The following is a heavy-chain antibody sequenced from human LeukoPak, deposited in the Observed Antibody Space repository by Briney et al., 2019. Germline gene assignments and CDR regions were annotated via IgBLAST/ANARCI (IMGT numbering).Heavy chain of an antibody. J-gene: IGHJ4*02. CDR2: IRSKAYGGTT. V-gene: IGHV3-49*04. CDR1: GFTFGDYS. D-gene: IGHD1-26*01. CDR3: TRGRRATHDY. Sequence: GGSLRLSCTASGFTFGDYSMSWVRQAPGKGLEWVGFIRSKAYGGTTEYAASVKGRFTISRDDSKSIAYLQMNSLKTEDTAVYYCTRGRRATHDYWGQGTLVTVSS.